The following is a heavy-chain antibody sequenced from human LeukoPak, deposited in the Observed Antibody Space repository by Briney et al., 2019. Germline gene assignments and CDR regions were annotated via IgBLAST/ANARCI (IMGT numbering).Heavy chain of an antibody. J-gene: IGHJ4*02. D-gene: IGHD6-19*01. Sequence: GGSLRLSCAASGFTFSSYWMSWVRQAPGKGLEWVANIKQDGSEKYYVDSVKGRFTISRDNAKNSLYLQMNSLGAEDTAVYYCASDTGSGWYYFDYWGQGTLVTVSS. CDR2: IKQDGSEK. CDR3: ASDTGSGWYYFDY. CDR1: GFTFSSYW. V-gene: IGHV3-7*01.